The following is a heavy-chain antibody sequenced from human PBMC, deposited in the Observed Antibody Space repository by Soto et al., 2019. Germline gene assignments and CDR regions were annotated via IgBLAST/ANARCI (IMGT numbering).Heavy chain of an antibody. J-gene: IGHJ3*02. CDR2: VYSGGGGST. CDR3: ARDEGRNAFDI. Sequence: EVQLVESGGGLIQPGGSLRLSCAASGFIVSSNYMSWVRQAPGKGLEWVSVVYSGGGGSTYYADSVKGRFTISRDNSKNTVYLQTNSLRAEDTAVYYCARDEGRNAFDIWGQGTMVTVSS. CDR1: GFIVSSNY. V-gene: IGHV3-53*01.